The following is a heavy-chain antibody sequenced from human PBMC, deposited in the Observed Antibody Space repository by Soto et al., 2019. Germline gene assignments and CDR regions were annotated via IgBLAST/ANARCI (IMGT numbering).Heavy chain of an antibody. J-gene: IGHJ2*01. V-gene: IGHV3-23*01. D-gene: IGHD3-3*01. CDR3: ANILTVFFVVEAGIHDFRTVVGCLVTSATDL. CDR2: ISGSGGST. Sequence: QGKGLEWVSAISGSGGSTSYADSGKGRFTISRDNTKNTLYLQMNSLIAEDTAVCYCANILTVFFVVEAGIHDFRTVVGCLVTSATDL.